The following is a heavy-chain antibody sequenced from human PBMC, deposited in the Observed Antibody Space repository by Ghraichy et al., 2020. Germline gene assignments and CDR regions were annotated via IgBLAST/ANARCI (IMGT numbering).Heavy chain of an antibody. CDR2: IYYSGST. Sequence: SETLSLTCTVSGGSISSYYWSWIRQPPGKGLEWIGYIYYSGSTNYNPSLKSRVTISVDTSKNQFSLKLSPVTAADTAVYYCARVGVVADIDYWGQGTLVTVSS. CDR3: ARVGVVADIDY. V-gene: IGHV4-59*01. J-gene: IGHJ4*02. D-gene: IGHD2-15*01. CDR1: GGSISSYY.